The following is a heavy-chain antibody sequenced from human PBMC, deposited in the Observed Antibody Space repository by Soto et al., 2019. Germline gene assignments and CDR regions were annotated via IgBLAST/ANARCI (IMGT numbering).Heavy chain of an antibody. D-gene: IGHD3-22*01. CDR3: ASDLTREGDYYDRSGYYLDY. J-gene: IGHJ4*02. CDR2: INPSDDAT. Sequence: AASVKVSCKASGYTFTRYYMHWVRQAPGQGLEWMGIINPSDDATSYAEKFQGRLAMTKDTSTSTVYMGMSSLRSEDTAVYYCASDLTREGDYYDRSGYYLDYWGQGTLVTVSS. V-gene: IGHV1-46*01. CDR1: GYTFTRYY.